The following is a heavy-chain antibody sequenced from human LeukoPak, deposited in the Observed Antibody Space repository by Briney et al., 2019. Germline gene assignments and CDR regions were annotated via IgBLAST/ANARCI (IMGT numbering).Heavy chain of an antibody. CDR2: INHSGST. J-gene: IGHJ6*02. Sequence: PSETLSLTCAVYGGSFSGDYWSWIRQPPGKGLEWIGEINHSGSTNYNPSLKSRVTISVDTSKNQFSLKLSSVTAADTAVYYCARGLTTVVTPYYYYGMDVWGQGTTVTVSS. CDR1: GGSFSGDY. D-gene: IGHD4-23*01. CDR3: ARGLTTVVTPYYYYGMDV. V-gene: IGHV4-34*01.